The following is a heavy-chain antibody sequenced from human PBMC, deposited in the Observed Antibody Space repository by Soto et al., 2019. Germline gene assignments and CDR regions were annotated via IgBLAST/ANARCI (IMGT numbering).Heavy chain of an antibody. V-gene: IGHV3-30-3*01. Sequence: GSLRLSCAASGFTFSSYAMHWVRQAPGKGLEWVAVISYDGSNKYYADSVKGRFTISRDNSKNTLYLQMNSLRAEDTAVYYCARDLSKSYYDSSGLLTYWGQGTLVTVSS. CDR2: ISYDGSNK. D-gene: IGHD3-22*01. CDR1: GFTFSSYA. CDR3: ARDLSKSYYDSSGLLTY. J-gene: IGHJ4*02.